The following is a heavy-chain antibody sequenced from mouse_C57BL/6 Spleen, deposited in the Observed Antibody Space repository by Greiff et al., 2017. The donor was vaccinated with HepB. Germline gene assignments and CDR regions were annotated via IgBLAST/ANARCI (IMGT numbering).Heavy chain of an antibody. CDR1: GYAFSSSW. V-gene: IGHV1-82*01. J-gene: IGHJ2*01. CDR2: IYPGDGDT. Sequence: VQLQQSGPELVKPGASVKISCKASGYAFSSSWMNWVKQRPGKGLEWIGRIYPGDGDTNYNGKFKGKATLTADKSSSTAYMQLSSLTSEDSAVYFCARSGTVVATDYFDYWGQGTTLTVSS. CDR3: ARSGTVVATDYFDY. D-gene: IGHD1-1*01.